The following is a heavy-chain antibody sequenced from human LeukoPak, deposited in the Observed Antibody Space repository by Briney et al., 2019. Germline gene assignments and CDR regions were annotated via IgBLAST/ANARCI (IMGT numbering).Heavy chain of an antibody. D-gene: IGHD3-3*01. J-gene: IGHJ4*02. V-gene: IGHV1-18*01. CDR2: ISAYNGNT. Sequence: ASVKVSCKASGYTFTSYGISWVRQAPGQGLEWMGWISAYNGNTNYAQKLQGRVTMTTDTSTSTAYMELRSLRSDDTAVYYCARDPPDFWSGRYFDYWGQGTLVTVSS. CDR3: ARDPPDFWSGRYFDY. CDR1: GYTFTSYG.